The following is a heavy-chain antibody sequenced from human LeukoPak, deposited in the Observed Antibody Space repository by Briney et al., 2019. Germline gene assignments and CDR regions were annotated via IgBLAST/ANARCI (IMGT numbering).Heavy chain of an antibody. D-gene: IGHD4-17*01. Sequence: PSETLSLTCAVSGGSISSYYWSWIRQPPGKGLEWIGYIYYSGSTNYNPSLKSRVTISVDTSKNQFSLKLSSVTAADTAVYYCARYGEIQSTTVTTDHDAFDIWGQGTMVTVSS. CDR2: IYYSGST. J-gene: IGHJ3*02. CDR1: GGSISSYY. CDR3: ARYGEIQSTTVTTDHDAFDI. V-gene: IGHV4-59*12.